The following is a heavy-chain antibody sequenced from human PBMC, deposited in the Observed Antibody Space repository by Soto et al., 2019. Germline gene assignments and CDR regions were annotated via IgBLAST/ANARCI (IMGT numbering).Heavy chain of an antibody. D-gene: IGHD2-8*01. V-gene: IGHV3-15*07. Sequence: PGGSLRLSCAASGFTFSNAWMNWARQAPGKGLEWVGRIKSKTDGGTTDYAAPVKGRFTISRDDSKNTLYLQMNSLKTEDTAVYYCTTSGPFCINCVCKLPHLYQLAVWSQRTAVTVS. CDR2: IKSKTDGGTT. J-gene: IGHJ6*02. CDR1: GFTFSNAW. CDR3: TTSGPFCINCVCKLPHLYQLAV.